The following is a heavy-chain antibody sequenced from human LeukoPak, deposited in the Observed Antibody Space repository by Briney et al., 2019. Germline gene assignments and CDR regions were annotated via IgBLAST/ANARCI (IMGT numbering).Heavy chain of an antibody. CDR3: AKDFGELLYGDSFDI. Sequence: PGRSLRLSCAASGFTFSRYGIHWVRQAPGKGLEWVAVISYDGSTKYYADSVRGRFTISRDNSKNTLYLQMNSLRAEDTAVYYCAKDFGELLYGDSFDIWGQGTMVTVSS. CDR2: ISYDGSTK. V-gene: IGHV3-30*18. CDR1: GFTFSRYG. D-gene: IGHD3-10*01. J-gene: IGHJ3*02.